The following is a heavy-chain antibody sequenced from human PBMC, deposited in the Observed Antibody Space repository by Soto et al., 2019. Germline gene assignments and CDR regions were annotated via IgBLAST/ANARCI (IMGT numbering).Heavy chain of an antibody. D-gene: IGHD3-3*01. J-gene: IGHJ5*02. CDR3: ARGSVRFLEWLSNWFDP. CDR2: INHSGST. CDR1: GGSFRGYY. V-gene: IGHV4-34*01. Sequence: SETLSPTCAVYGGSFRGYYWSWIRQPPGKGLEWIGEINHSGSTNSNPPLKSRVTVSVDTSKNQFSLKLSSVTTADTAVYYCARGSVRFLEWLSNWFDPWGQGTLVTVSS.